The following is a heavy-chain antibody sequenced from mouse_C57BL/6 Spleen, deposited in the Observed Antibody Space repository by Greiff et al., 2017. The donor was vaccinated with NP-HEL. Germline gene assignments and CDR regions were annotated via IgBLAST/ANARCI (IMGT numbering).Heavy chain of an antibody. V-gene: IGHV2-5*01. CDR3: AIYDGYLYYAMDY. CDR1: GFSLTSYG. CDR2: IWRGGST. Sequence: VQLQQSGPGLVQPSQSLSITCTVSGFSLTSYGVHWVRQSPGKGLEWLGVIWRGGSTDYNAAFMSRLSITKDNSKSQVFFKMNSLQADDTAIYYCAIYDGYLYYAMDYWGQGTSVTVSS. J-gene: IGHJ4*01. D-gene: IGHD2-3*01.